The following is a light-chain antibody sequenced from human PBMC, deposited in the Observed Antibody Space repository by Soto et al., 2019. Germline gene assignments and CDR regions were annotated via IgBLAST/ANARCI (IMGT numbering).Light chain of an antibody. Sequence: QSVLTQPASVSGSPGQTITISCTGTSSDVGHYNTVSWYQHHPGKAPKLIIYEVTHRPAGISDRFSASKSGNTASLTISGLQAEDEADYYCNSLRVNHLYVFGSGTKVTVL. J-gene: IGLJ1*01. V-gene: IGLV2-14*01. CDR3: NSLRVNHLYV. CDR1: SSDVGHYNT. CDR2: EVT.